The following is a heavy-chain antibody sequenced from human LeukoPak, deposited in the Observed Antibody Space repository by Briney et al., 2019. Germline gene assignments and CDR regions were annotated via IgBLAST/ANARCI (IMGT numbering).Heavy chain of an antibody. Sequence: PSETLSLTCTVSGGSISSYYWSWIRQPPGKGLEWIGYIYYSGSTNYNPSLKSRVTISVDTSKNQFSLKLSSVTAADTAVYYCARVNDFWSGYYVYWGQGTLVTVSS. CDR1: GGSISSYY. CDR3: ARVNDFWSGYYVY. V-gene: IGHV4-59*12. D-gene: IGHD3-3*01. CDR2: IYYSGST. J-gene: IGHJ4*02.